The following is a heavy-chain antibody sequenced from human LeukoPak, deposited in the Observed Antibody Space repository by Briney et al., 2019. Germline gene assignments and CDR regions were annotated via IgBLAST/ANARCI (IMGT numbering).Heavy chain of an antibody. CDR2: IKQGGSEK. J-gene: IGHJ6*03. D-gene: IGHD3-3*01. Sequence: GGSLRLSCAASGFTFSSYWMSWVRQAPGKGLEWVANIKQGGSEKYYVDSVKGRFAISRDNAKNSLYLQMNSLRAEDTAVYYCARELRFLEWLLLYYYMDVWGKGTTVTVSS. CDR3: ARELRFLEWLLLYYYMDV. CDR1: GFTFSSYW. V-gene: IGHV3-7*01.